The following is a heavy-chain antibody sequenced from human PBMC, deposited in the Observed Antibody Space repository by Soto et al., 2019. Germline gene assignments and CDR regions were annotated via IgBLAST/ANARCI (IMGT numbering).Heavy chain of an antibody. Sequence: PGGSLRLSCAASGFTFSGSAMHWVRQASGKGLEWVGRIRSKANSYATAYAASVKGRFTISRDDSKNTAYLQMNSLKTEDTAVYYCTRTYGSSYYYYYGMDVWGQRTTDTVSS. CDR2: IRSKANSYAT. J-gene: IGHJ6*02. D-gene: IGHD4-17*01. CDR1: GFTFSGSA. CDR3: TRTYGSSYYYYYGMDV. V-gene: IGHV3-73*01.